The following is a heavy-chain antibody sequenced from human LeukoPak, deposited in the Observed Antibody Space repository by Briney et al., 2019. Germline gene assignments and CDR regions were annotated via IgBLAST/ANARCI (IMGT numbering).Heavy chain of an antibody. J-gene: IGHJ4*02. CDR2: IGTAGDT. V-gene: IGHV3-13*04. CDR1: GFTFSSYD. D-gene: IGHD5-18*01. Sequence: GGSLRLSCAASGFTFSSYDMHWVRQATGKGLEWVSAIGTAGDTYYPGSVKGRFTISRENAKNSLYLQMNSLRAGDTAVYYCARGEQLWPGGYLDNWGQGTLVTVS. CDR3: ARGEQLWPGGYLDN.